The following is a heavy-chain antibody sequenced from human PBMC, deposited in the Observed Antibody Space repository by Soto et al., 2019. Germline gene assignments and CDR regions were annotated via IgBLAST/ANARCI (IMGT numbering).Heavy chain of an antibody. V-gene: IGHV4-4*02. D-gene: IGHD2-21*02. CDR3: ARGGDWKFDF. CDR2: IHHRLTT. CDR1: GDSIRSDKW. J-gene: IGHJ4*02. Sequence: QVHLQESGAGLVKPSGSLSLTCDVSGDSIRSDKWWSCVRQSPGRGLEWIGEIHHRLTTNCNPSLKSGVTISVEKSKNKLTMEMTSLTAADTDSYYFARGGDWKFDFWGEGSLVTVSS.